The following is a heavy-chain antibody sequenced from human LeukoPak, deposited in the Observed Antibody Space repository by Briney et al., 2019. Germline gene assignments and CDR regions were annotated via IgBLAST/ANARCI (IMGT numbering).Heavy chain of an antibody. CDR1: GASFSGYY. Sequence: PSETLSLTCAVYGASFSGYYWSWIRPPPGKGLEWIGEINHSGSTNYNPSLKSRVTIPVDTSKNQFSLKLSSVTAADTAVYYCARGLGNFPPGGYWGQGTLVTVSS. V-gene: IGHV4-34*01. D-gene: IGHD2/OR15-2a*01. J-gene: IGHJ4*02. CDR3: ARGLGNFPPGGY. CDR2: INHSGST.